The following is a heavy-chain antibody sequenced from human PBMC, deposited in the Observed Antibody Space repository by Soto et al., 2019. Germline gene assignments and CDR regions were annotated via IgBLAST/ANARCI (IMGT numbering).Heavy chain of an antibody. D-gene: IGHD4-17*01. J-gene: IGHJ4*02. CDR2: ISYDATSK. CDR3: ARAVTRDFDY. CDR1: GFTFSDYT. Sequence: QVQLVESGGGVVQPGRSLRLSRAASGFTFSDYTIHWVRQAPGKGLEWVALISYDATSKYYADSVKGRFTISRDNSKNTLYLQMNSLRAEDTAVYYCARAVTRDFDYWGQGTLVTVSS. V-gene: IGHV3-30-3*01.